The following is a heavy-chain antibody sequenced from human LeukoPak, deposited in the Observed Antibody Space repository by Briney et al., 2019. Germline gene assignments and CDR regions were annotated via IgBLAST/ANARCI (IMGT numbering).Heavy chain of an antibody. D-gene: IGHD3-22*01. V-gene: IGHV1-2*02. Sequence: ASVKVSCKASGYTFTGYYMHWVRQAPGQGLESMGWFNPNSGGTNYAQKFQGRVTMTRDTSISTAYMELSRLRSDDTPVYYRPRKMGQDLAYYYDSSGYYYYWGQGALVTVSS. CDR3: PRKMGQDLAYYYDSSGYYYY. CDR2: FNPNSGGT. J-gene: IGHJ4*02. CDR1: GYTFTGYY.